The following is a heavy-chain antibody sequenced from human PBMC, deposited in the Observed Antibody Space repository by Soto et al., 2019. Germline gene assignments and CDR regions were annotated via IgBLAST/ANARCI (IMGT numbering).Heavy chain of an antibody. CDR2: MDPDSGKT. CDR3: ATQHDDCWGGFNRFDP. J-gene: IGHJ5*02. D-gene: IGHD3-3*01. V-gene: IGHV1-8*01. Sequence: QVQLVQSGAEVKKPGASVKVSCKASGYTFTSHKINWVRQATGQGLEWMGWMDPDSGKTAYVQKFQGRVTMTRNTSLGTSNMELSSLRSEDTAMYYCATQHDDCWGGFNRFDPWGQGTLVNVSS. CDR1: GYTFTSHK.